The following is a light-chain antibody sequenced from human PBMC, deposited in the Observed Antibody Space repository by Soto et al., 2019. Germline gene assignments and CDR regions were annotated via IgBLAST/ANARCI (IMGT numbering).Light chain of an antibody. CDR2: DAS. J-gene: IGKJ4*01. V-gene: IGKV3-11*01. Sequence: EIVLTQSPATLSLSPGERATLSCRASQSVSSCLAWYQQKPGQAPRLLIYDASNRATGIPARFSGSGSGTDFPLTISSLEPEDFAVYYCQQRRNWPLTFGGGTKVE. CDR3: QQRRNWPLT. CDR1: QSVSSC.